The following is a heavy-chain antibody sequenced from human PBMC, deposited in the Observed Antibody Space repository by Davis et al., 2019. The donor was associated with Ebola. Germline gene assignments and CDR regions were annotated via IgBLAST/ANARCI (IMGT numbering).Heavy chain of an antibody. Sequence: SEALSLTCTVSGGSISSYYWSWIRQPPGKGLEWIGYIYYSGSTNYNPSLKSRVTISVDTSKNQFSLKLSSVTAADTAVYYCARLVYYYGMDVWGQGTTVTVSS. J-gene: IGHJ6*02. CDR1: GGSISSYY. CDR2: IYYSGST. CDR3: ARLVYYYGMDV. V-gene: IGHV4-59*08.